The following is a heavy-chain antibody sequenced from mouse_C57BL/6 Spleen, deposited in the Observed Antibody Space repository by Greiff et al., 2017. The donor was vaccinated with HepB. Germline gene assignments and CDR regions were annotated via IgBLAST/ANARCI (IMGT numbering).Heavy chain of an antibody. CDR2: IYPGSGST. J-gene: IGHJ4*01. V-gene: IGHV1-55*01. CDR3: ARRRLRQDYAMDY. CDR1: GYTFTSYW. D-gene: IGHD2-4*01. Sequence: VQLQQSGAELVKPGASVKMSCKASGYTFTSYWITWVKQRPGQGLEWIGDIYPGSGSTNYNEKFKSKATLTVDTSSSTAYMQLSSLTSEDSAVYYCARRRLRQDYAMDYWGQGTSVTVSS.